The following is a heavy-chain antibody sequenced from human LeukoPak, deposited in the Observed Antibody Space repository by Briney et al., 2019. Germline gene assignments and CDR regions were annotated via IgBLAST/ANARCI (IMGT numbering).Heavy chain of an antibody. V-gene: IGHV2-70*04. CDR1: GFSLTATGMR. CDR2: IDWDDDK. D-gene: IGHD4/OR15-4a*01. CDR3: ARLQGATIGAKWFDP. J-gene: IGHJ5*02. Sequence: ESGPTLVNPTQTLTLTCTFSGFSLTATGMRVSWIRQPPGKALEWLARIDWDDDKFYRTSLKTRLTISKDTSKNQVVLTMTNMDPVDTATYYCARLQGATIGAKWFDPWGQGTLVTVSS.